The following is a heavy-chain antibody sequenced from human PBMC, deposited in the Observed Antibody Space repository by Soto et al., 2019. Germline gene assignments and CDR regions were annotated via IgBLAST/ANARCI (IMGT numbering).Heavy chain of an antibody. J-gene: IGHJ4*02. D-gene: IGHD2-15*01. V-gene: IGHV3-33*01. CDR1: GFNFNNYG. CDR3: ARGYCIDSNCELGPGFDF. Sequence: PGGSLRLSCAASGFNFNNYGMHWVRQAPGKGLEWVAVIWNDGNGYYYANSVKGRFTISRDNSKNTLFLQMSSLRAEDTAVYYCARGYCIDSNCELGPGFDFWGQGTLVTVSS. CDR2: IWNDGNGY.